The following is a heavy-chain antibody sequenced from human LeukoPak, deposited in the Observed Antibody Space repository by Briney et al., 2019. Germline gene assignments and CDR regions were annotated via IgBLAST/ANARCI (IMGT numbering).Heavy chain of an antibody. Sequence: GGSLRLSCAASGFTFSSYWMTWVRQAPGKGLEWVANIKQDGSERNYVDSVKGRFTISRDNAKNSLYLQMNTLRDEDTAVYYCATGAGCGYWGQGTLVTVSS. CDR3: ATGAGCGY. D-gene: IGHD6-19*01. J-gene: IGHJ4*02. CDR2: IKQDGSER. V-gene: IGHV3-7*03. CDR1: GFTFSSYW.